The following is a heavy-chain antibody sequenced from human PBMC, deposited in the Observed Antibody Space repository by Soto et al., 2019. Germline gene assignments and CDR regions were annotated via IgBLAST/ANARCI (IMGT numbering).Heavy chain of an antibody. D-gene: IGHD3-22*01. V-gene: IGHV3-23*01. CDR3: AKDSRGYYRPSDY. CDR1: GFTFSNYA. Sequence: EVQLLESGGGLVQPGGSLRLACAGSGFTFSNYAMNWVRQAPGKGLEWVSAIGGGGRSTYYADSVKGRFTISRDNSKNTLYLQQNSLRAEDTAVYYCAKDSRGYYRPSDYWGQGTLVTVDS. CDR2: IGGGGRST. J-gene: IGHJ4*02.